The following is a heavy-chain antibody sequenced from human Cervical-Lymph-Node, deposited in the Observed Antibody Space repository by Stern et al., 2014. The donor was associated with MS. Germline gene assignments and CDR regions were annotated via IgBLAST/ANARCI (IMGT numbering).Heavy chain of an antibody. Sequence: QLQLQESGPGLVKPSQTLSLTCTVSGGSISSGDYYWSWIRQPPGQGLEWIGYIYYSGSTYYNPSLKSRVTISVDTSKNQFSLKLSSVTAADTAVYYCAREGPRTGTLVYWGQGTLVTVSS. CDR3: AREGPRTGTLVY. CDR2: IYYSGST. V-gene: IGHV4-30-4*01. CDR1: GGSISSGDYY. D-gene: IGHD3/OR15-3a*01. J-gene: IGHJ4*02.